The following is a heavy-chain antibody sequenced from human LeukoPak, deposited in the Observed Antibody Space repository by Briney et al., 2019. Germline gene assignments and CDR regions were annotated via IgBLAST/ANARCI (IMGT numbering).Heavy chain of an antibody. CDR3: ARAITMIVVVMGY. Sequence: ASVKVSCKASVYTFTSYYMHWVRQAPGQGLEWMGIINPSGGSTSYAQKFQGRVTMTRDMSTSTVYMELSSLRSEDTAVYYCARAITMIVVVMGYWGQGTLVTVSS. D-gene: IGHD3-22*01. CDR2: INPSGGST. V-gene: IGHV1-46*01. CDR1: VYTFTSYY. J-gene: IGHJ4*02.